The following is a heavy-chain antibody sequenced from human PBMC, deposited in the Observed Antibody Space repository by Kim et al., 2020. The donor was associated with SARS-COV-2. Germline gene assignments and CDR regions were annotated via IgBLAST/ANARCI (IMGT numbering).Heavy chain of an antibody. Sequence: GGSLRLSCAASGFTFSSYAMSWVRQAPGKGLEWVSAISGSGGSTYYADSVKGRFTISRDNSKNTLYLQMNSLRAEDTAVYYCAKSILTMVRGVIRSAWFDPWGQRTLVTVSS. CDR2: ISGSGGST. CDR3: AKSILTMVRGVIRSAWFDP. J-gene: IGHJ5*02. V-gene: IGHV3-23*01. CDR1: GFTFSSYA. D-gene: IGHD3-10*01.